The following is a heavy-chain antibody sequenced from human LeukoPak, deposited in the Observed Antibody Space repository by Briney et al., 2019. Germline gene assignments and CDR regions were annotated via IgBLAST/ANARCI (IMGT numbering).Heavy chain of an antibody. V-gene: IGHV3-7*01. Sequence: GGSLRLSCAASGFTFSNYAMSWVRQAPGKGLEWVANIKQDGSEKYYVDSVKGRFTISRDNAKNSLYLQMNSLRAEDTAVYYCARDPGGYDYWGQGTLVTVSS. CDR3: ARDPGGYDY. J-gene: IGHJ4*02. CDR1: GFTFSNYA. CDR2: IKQDGSEK. D-gene: IGHD5-12*01.